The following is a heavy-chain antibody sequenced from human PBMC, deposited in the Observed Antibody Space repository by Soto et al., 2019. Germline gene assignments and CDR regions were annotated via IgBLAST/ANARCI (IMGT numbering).Heavy chain of an antibody. CDR1: SGSISSSNW. Sequence: SETLSLTCAVSSGSISSSNWWSWVRQPPGKGLEWIGEIYQSGSTNYNPSLKSRVTISVDKSKNQFSLKLSSVTAADTAVYYCARGYYDFWSGHAHWFDPWGQGTLVTVSS. V-gene: IGHV4-4*02. CDR2: IYQSGST. CDR3: ARGYYDFWSGHAHWFDP. J-gene: IGHJ5*02. D-gene: IGHD3-3*01.